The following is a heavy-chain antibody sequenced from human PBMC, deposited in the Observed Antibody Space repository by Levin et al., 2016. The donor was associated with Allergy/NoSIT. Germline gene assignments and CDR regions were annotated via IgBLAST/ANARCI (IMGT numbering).Heavy chain of an antibody. Sequence: LSLTCAVSGFIFSDYEMNWVRQAPGRGLEWVSYISESGNNIFYADSVKGRFTISRDNAKNLVFLQMNSLRVEDTGVYYCARDGNDYQYQYGMDVWGQGTTVTVSS. V-gene: IGHV3-48*03. CDR1: GFIFSDYE. D-gene: IGHD4-11*01. CDR3: ARDGNDYQYQYGMDV. J-gene: IGHJ6*02. CDR2: ISESGNNI.